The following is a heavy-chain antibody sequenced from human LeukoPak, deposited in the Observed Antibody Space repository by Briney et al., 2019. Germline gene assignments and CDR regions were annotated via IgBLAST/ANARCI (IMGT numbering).Heavy chain of an antibody. CDR3: ARAQEAVGIDY. CDR1: GESFSGNY. J-gene: IGHJ4*02. CDR2: INPSGSA. Sequence: SETLSLTCAVYGESFSGNYWTWIRQPPGKGLEWIGEINPSGSANYNPSLKSRVTISVDTSKNQFSLKLSSVTAADTAVYYCARAQEAVGIDYRGQGTLVTVSS. D-gene: IGHD6-19*01. V-gene: IGHV4-34*01.